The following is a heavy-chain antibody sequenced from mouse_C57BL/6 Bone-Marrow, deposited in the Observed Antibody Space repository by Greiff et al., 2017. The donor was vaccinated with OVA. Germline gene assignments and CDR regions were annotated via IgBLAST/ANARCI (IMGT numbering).Heavy chain of an antibody. CDR1: GFTFSSYG. J-gene: IGHJ1*03. D-gene: IGHD1-1*01. CDR3: ARGAYYGSSYRHFDV. CDR2: ISSGGSYI. V-gene: IGHV5-6*01. Sequence: EVKLMESGGDLVKPGGSLKLSCEASGFTFSSYGMSWVRQTSDKRLEWVATISSGGSYIYYPDSVKGRVTFSRDNDKNTLYLQLSSLKSEDTAMYYCARGAYYGSSYRHFDVWGTGTTVTVSS.